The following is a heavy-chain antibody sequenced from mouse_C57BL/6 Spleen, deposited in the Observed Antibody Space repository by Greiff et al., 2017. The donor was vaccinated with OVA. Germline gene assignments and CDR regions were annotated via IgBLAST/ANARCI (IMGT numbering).Heavy chain of an antibody. V-gene: IGHV5-17*01. CDR3: AREGSGTDYYAMDD. Sequence: EVQLQESGGGLVKPGGSLKLSCAASGFTFSDYGMHWVRQAPEKGLAWVAYISSGSSTIYYADTVTGRFTISRANAKNTLFLQMARLGSEDTARYYCAREGSGTDYYAMDDWGQGTSVTVSS. D-gene: IGHD1-3*01. CDR1: GFTFSDYG. CDR2: ISSGSSTI. J-gene: IGHJ4*01.